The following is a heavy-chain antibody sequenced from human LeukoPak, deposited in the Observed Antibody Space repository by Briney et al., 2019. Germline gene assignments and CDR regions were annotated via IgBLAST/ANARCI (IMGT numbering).Heavy chain of an antibody. D-gene: IGHD1-26*01. CDR1: GFTFPDYA. CDR3: TNTGQWEIRF. J-gene: IGHJ3*01. V-gene: IGHV3-23*01. Sequence: GGSLRLSCAASGFTFPDYAMSWVRQAPGKGLEWVSAISGPGDSTYYADSVKGRFIISRDNSKNTLFLQMNSLRDGDTAVYYCTNTGQWEIRFWGQGTMVSVSS. CDR2: ISGPGDST.